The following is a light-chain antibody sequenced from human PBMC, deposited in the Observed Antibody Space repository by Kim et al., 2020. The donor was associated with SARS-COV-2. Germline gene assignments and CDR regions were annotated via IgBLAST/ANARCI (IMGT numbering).Light chain of an antibody. V-gene: IGLV3-19*01. Sequence: SSELTQDPAVSVALGQTVRITCQGDSLRSYYATWYQQKPGQAPIVVIYGKNNRPSGIPDRFSGSSSGNTASLTITWTQAGDEADYYCNSRDSNDNVVFGG. J-gene: IGLJ2*01. CDR2: GKN. CDR3: NSRDSNDNVV. CDR1: SLRSYY.